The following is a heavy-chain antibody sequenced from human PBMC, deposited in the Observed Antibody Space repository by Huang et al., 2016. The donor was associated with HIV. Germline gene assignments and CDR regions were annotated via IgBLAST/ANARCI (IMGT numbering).Heavy chain of an antibody. J-gene: IGHJ4*02. CDR1: GGPFRSYS. CDR2: LMPVFDSP. Sequence: QVQLLQSGAEVKKPGSSVKVSCKASGGPFRSYSISWVRQAPGQGLEWMASLMPVFDSPNYAQKLQGRVRVAADESTSTVYMELRDLRPDDTAVYFCARGSIEYSVSSSLDYWGQGTHVTVSS. CDR3: ARGSIEYSVSSSLDY. D-gene: IGHD4-4*01. V-gene: IGHV1-69*15.